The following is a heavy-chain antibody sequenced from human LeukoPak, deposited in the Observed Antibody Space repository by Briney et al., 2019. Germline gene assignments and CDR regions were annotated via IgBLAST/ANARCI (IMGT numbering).Heavy chain of an antibody. CDR1: GGSISSYY. CDR2: IYYSGST. V-gene: IGHV4-59*01. CDR3: ARSNSFYYDS. D-gene: IGHD3-16*01. Sequence: SETLSLTCTVSGGSISSYYWSWIRQPPGKGLEWIGYIYYSGSTNYNPSLKSRVIISVDTSKNQFSLRLSSVTAADTAVYYCARSNSFYYDSWGQGTLVTVSS. J-gene: IGHJ5*02.